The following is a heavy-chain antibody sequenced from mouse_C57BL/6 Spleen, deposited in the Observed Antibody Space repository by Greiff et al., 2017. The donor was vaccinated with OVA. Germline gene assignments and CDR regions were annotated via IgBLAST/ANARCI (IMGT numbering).Heavy chain of an antibody. Sequence: QVQLQQPGAELVRPGTSVKLSCKASGYTFTSYWMHWVKQRPGQGLEWIGVIDPSDSYTNYNQKFKGKATLTVDTSSSTAYMQLSSLTSEDSAVYYCGRAPGSSYWYYFDCWGQGTTLTVSS. V-gene: IGHV1-59*01. J-gene: IGHJ2*01. CDR2: IDPSDSYT. D-gene: IGHD1-1*01. CDR3: GRAPGSSYWYYFDC. CDR1: GYTFTSYW.